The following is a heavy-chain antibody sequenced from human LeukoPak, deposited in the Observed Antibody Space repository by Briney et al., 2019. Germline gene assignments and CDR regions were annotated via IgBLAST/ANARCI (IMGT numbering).Heavy chain of an antibody. CDR2: INPSGGST. D-gene: IGHD3-22*01. V-gene: IGHV1-46*01. J-gene: IGHJ4*02. CDR3: ARDWYYDSSGYCFDY. CDR1: GYTFTSYY. Sequence: GASVKVSCKASGYTFTSYYMHWVRQAPGQGLEWKGIINPSGGSTSYAQKFQGRVTMTRDTSTSTVYMELSSLRSEDTAVYYCARDWYYDSSGYCFDYWGQGTLVTVSS.